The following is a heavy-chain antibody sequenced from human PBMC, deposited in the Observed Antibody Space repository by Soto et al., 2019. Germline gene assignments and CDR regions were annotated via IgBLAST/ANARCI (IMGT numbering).Heavy chain of an antibody. CDR3: TRYRWFDA. CDR1: GFTFSNYE. CDR2: ISSRGTAK. V-gene: IGHV3-48*03. Sequence: EEQLAQSGGGLVQPGGSLRLSCAASGFTFSNYEMSWVRQAPGKGPEWMSYISSRGTAKHHADSVKGRFTISRDNAKNSLYLHMDRLRAEDTAVYYCTRYRWFDAGGQGTLVTVSS. J-gene: IGHJ5*02. D-gene: IGHD3-16*02.